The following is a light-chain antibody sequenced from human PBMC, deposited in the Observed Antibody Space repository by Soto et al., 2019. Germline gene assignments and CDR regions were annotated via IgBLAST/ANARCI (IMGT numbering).Light chain of an antibody. V-gene: IGKV3-11*01. CDR3: QQRRSWPPTIT. Sequence: EIVLTQSPGSLSLSPGERATLSCRASQSVSTYLAWYQQRPGQAPRLLIYDASYRATDIPPRFSGSGSGTDFTLTISSLEPEDFAVYYCQQRRSWPPTITFGQGTRLEIK. J-gene: IGKJ5*01. CDR2: DAS. CDR1: QSVSTY.